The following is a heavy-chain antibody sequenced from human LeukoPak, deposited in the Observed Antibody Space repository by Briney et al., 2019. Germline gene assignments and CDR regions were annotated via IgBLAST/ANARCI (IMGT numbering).Heavy chain of an antibody. J-gene: IGHJ4*02. V-gene: IGHV4-59*08. CDR1: GGSISSYY. D-gene: IGHD5-12*01. CDR2: IYYSGST. CDR3: ARPYSGYDLYYFDY. Sequence: SETLSLTCTVSGGSISSYYWSWIRQPPGKGLEWIGYIYYSGSTNYNPSLKSRVTISLDKSKNQFSLKLSSVTAADTAVYYCARPYSGYDLYYFDYWGQGTLVTVSS.